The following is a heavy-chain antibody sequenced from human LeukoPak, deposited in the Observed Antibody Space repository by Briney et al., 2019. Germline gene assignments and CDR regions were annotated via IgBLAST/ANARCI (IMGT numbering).Heavy chain of an antibody. CDR1: GGSISSYY. Sequence: SETLSLTCTVSGGSISSYYWSWIRQPPGKGLEWIGYLYYSGSTNYNPSLKSRVTISVDTSKNQFSLKLSSVTAADTAVYYCARSSSSSLYFDYWGQGTLVTVSS. D-gene: IGHD6-6*01. CDR2: LYYSGST. V-gene: IGHV4-59*01. J-gene: IGHJ4*02. CDR3: ARSSSSSLYFDY.